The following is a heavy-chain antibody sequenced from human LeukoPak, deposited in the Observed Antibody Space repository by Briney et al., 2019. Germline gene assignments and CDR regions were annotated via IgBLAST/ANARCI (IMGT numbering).Heavy chain of an antibody. V-gene: IGHV4-4*02. D-gene: IGHD3-9*01. CDR1: GGSISSSNW. CDR3: ARGLVRYFDWLLYPDHFDY. CDR2: IYHSGST. Sequence: SETLSLTCAVSGGSISSSNWWSWVRQPPGKGLEWIGEIYHSGSTNYNPSLKSRVTISVDKSKNQFSLKLSSVTAADTAVYYCARGLVRYFDWLLYPDHFDYWGQGTLVTVSS. J-gene: IGHJ4*02.